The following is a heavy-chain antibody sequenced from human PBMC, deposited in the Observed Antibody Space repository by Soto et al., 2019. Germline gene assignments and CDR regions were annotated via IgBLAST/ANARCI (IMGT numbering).Heavy chain of an antibody. CDR2: ISYDGSNK. CDR3: AKVAVGIAVAGIDY. V-gene: IGHV3-30*18. CDR1: GFTFSSYG. D-gene: IGHD6-19*01. J-gene: IGHJ4*02. Sequence: QVQLVESGGGVVQPGRSLRLSCAASGFTFSSYGMHWVRQAPGKGLEWVAVISYDGSNKYYADSVKGRFTISRDNSKNTLYLQMNSLRAEDTAVYYCAKVAVGIAVAGIDYWGQGTLVTVSS.